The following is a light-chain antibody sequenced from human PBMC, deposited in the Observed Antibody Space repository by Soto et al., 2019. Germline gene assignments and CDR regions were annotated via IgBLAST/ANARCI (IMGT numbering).Light chain of an antibody. V-gene: IGKV1-39*01. Sequence: DIPMTQSPSSLSASVGDRVTITCRASQSISSYLNWYQQKQGKAPKLLIYAASSLQSGVPSRFSGSGSRTYFTLTISSLQPEDFATYYCQQSYSTPYTFGQGTKLEIK. CDR1: QSISSY. CDR2: AAS. CDR3: QQSYSTPYT. J-gene: IGKJ2*01.